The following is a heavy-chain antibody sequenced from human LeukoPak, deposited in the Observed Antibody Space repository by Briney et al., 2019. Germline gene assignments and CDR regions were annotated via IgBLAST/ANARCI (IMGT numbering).Heavy chain of an antibody. CDR3: AKGSGYEAQYYYYYMDV. CDR1: GYTFTSYY. Sequence: ASVKVSCKASGYTFTSYYFHWVRQAPGQGLEWMGIFNPSRGSTSYAQKFQGRVTMTTDTSTSTVYMELRSLRAEDTAVYYCAKGSGYEAQYYYYYMDVWGKGTTVTISS. J-gene: IGHJ6*03. D-gene: IGHD5-12*01. V-gene: IGHV1-46*01. CDR2: FNPSRGST.